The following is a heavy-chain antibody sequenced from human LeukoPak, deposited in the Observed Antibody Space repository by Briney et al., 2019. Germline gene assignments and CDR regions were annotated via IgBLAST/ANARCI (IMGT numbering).Heavy chain of an antibody. Sequence: GGSLRLSCAASGFSFSSSWMHWVRLAPGKGLVWVSRISSDGSNTNYVDSAKGRFTISRDNAKNTLNLQMNTLRAEDTAVYYCARSRNSGSWVDYWGQGTLVTVSS. J-gene: IGHJ4*02. CDR1: GFSFSSSW. CDR3: ARSRNSGSWVDY. V-gene: IGHV3-74*01. D-gene: IGHD1-26*01. CDR2: ISSDGSNT.